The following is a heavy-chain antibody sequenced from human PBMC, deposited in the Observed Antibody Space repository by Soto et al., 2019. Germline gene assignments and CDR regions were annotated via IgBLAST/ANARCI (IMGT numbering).Heavy chain of an antibody. CDR1: GFTFSSYA. Sequence: GGSLRLSCAASGFTFSSYAMSWVRQAPGKGLEWVSAISGSGGSTYYADSVKGRFTISRDNSKNTLYLQMNSLRAEDTAVYYCANIRDITGTTGKWYWGQGTLVTVSS. CDR3: ANIRDITGTTGKWY. D-gene: IGHD1-20*01. J-gene: IGHJ4*02. CDR2: ISGSGGST. V-gene: IGHV3-23*01.